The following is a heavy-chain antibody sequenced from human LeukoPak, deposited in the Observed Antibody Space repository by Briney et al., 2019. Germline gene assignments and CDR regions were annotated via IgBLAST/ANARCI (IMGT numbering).Heavy chain of an antibody. CDR2: IYHSGST. CDR1: GGSISSGGYP. V-gene: IGHV4-30-2*01. CDR3: ARARLDSSGYYYPDAFDI. Sequence: SETLSLTCAVSGGSISSGGYPWSWIRQPPGKGLEWIGYIYHSGSTYYNPSLKSRVTISVDRSKNQFSLKLSSVTAADTAVYYCARARLDSSGYYYPDAFDIWGQGTMVTVSS. J-gene: IGHJ3*02. D-gene: IGHD3-22*01.